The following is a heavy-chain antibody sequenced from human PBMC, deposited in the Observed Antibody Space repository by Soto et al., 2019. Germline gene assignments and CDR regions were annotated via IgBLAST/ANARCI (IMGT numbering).Heavy chain of an antibody. Sequence: GGSLKLSCAASGVTFSSYAMHWVLQAPGKGLEWVAVISYDGSNKYYADSVKGRFTISRDNSKNTLYLQMNSLRAEDTAVYYCARDLPEYSAWLRRYYYYGMDVWGQGTTVTVSS. CDR1: GVTFSSYA. CDR2: ISYDGSNK. J-gene: IGHJ6*02. D-gene: IGHD5-12*01. CDR3: ARDLPEYSAWLRRYYYYGMDV. V-gene: IGHV3-30-3*01.